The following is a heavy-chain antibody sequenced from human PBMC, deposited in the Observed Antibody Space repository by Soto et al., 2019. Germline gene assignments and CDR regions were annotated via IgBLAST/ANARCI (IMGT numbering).Heavy chain of an antibody. Sequence: GASVKVSCKASGGTFSSYAISWVRQAPGQGLEWMGGIIPIFGTANYAQKFQGRVTITADESTSTAYMELSSLRSEDTAVYYCAIMGTGYSRARDDAFDIWGQGTMVTVSS. CDR1: GGTFSSYA. D-gene: IGHD6-13*01. V-gene: IGHV1-69*13. J-gene: IGHJ3*02. CDR3: AIMGTGYSRARDDAFDI. CDR2: IIPIFGTA.